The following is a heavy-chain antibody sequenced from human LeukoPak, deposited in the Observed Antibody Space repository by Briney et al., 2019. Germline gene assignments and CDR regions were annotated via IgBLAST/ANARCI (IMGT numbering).Heavy chain of an antibody. CDR1: GFTFNSHA. D-gene: IGHD2/OR15-2a*01. Sequence: GGSLRLSCAASGFTFNSHAMSWVRQAPGKGLEWVSAINGGGGNTYYADSVKGRFTISRDNSKNTVYLQMNSLRAEDTAVYYCAKGCPQSGLSYVFDSWGQGTLVTVSS. CDR3: AKGCPQSGLSYVFDS. J-gene: IGHJ4*02. V-gene: IGHV3-23*01. CDR2: INGGGGNT.